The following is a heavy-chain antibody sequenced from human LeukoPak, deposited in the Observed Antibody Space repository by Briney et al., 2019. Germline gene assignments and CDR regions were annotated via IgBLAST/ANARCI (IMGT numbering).Heavy chain of an antibody. CDR1: GYSISSGYY. D-gene: IGHD2-15*01. V-gene: IGHV4-38-2*02. CDR2: IYHSGST. J-gene: IGHJ4*02. CDR3: ARSWGYCNSGTCYFYD. Sequence: SETLSLTCTVSGYSISSGYYWGWIRQPPGKGLEWIGSIYHSGSTYYNPSLKSRVTISVDTSKNQFSLKLSSMTAADTAVYYCARSWGYCNSGTCYFYDWGQGTLVTVSS.